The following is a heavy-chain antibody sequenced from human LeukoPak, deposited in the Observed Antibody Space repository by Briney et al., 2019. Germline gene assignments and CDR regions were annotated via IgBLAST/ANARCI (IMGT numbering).Heavy chain of an antibody. D-gene: IGHD4-11*01. J-gene: IGHJ5*02. V-gene: IGHV3-21*06. Sequence: GGSLRLSCAASGFTFSSYSMNWVRQAPGKGLEWVSSISSSGSYIYYADSLKGRFITSRDNAKNSLYLRMNSLRAEDTAVYYCARDLLAVAGDSNYANWFDPWGQGTLVTVSS. CDR3: ARDLLAVAGDSNYANWFDP. CDR2: ISSSGSYI. CDR1: GFTFSSYS.